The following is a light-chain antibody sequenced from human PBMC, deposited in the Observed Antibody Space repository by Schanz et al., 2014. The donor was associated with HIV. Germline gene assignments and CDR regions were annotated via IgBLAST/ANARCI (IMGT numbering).Light chain of an antibody. J-gene: IGKJ2*01. V-gene: IGKV3-20*01. CDR2: GAS. CDR3: QQYGTSPKT. Sequence: EIVLTQSPGTLSLSPGERATLSCRASQSITSNYLAWYRQTPGQAPRLLIYGASTRATGVPDRFSGSGSGTDFTLIISRLEPEDLAVYLCQQYGTSPKTFGLGTRLEIK. CDR1: QSITSNY.